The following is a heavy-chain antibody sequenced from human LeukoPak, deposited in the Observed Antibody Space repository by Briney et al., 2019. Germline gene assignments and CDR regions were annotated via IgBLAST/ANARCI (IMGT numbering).Heavy chain of an antibody. CDR1: GYTLTRYY. J-gene: IGHJ4*02. V-gene: IGHV1-46*01. CDR3: ARDLRPSYDTSGYYFPGEY. Sequence: ASVKISSKASGYTLTRYYIHCVRQAPGQGLEWMAIINPSGGITTYAQKFQGRVTLTRDTSTNTVYMDLSSLRSDDTAVYYCARDLRPSYDTSGYYFPGEYCGQGNLVTVSS. D-gene: IGHD3-22*01. CDR2: INPSGGIT.